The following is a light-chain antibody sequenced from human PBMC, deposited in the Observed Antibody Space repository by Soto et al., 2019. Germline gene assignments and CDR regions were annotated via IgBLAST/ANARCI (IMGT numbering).Light chain of an antibody. CDR2: SNN. CDR3: AAWDDSLDGAV. CDR1: TSNIGRTA. V-gene: IGLV1-44*01. J-gene: IGLJ7*01. Sequence: QLVLTQPPSTSRTPGQRVTISCSGSTSNIGRTAVSWYQQFPGTAPKLLIYSNNQRPSGVPDRFSGSKSGTSASLAISGLQSEDEADYYCAAWDDSLDGAVFGGGTQLTVL.